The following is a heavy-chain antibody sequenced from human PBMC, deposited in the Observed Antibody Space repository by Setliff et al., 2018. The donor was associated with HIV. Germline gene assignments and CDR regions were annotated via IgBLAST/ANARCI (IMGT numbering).Heavy chain of an antibody. J-gene: IGHJ4*02. V-gene: IGHV3-7*03. Sequence: GGSLRLSCGASGFIFSDSWMDWVRQAPGKGLEWVATIKKDGREKYYVDSVKGRFTISRDNARTSLYLEMTNLKVEDTAVYYCARGYCSTNSCYVSDYWGQGTLVTVSS. CDR2: IKKDGREK. CDR1: GFIFSDSW. D-gene: IGHD2-2*01. CDR3: ARGYCSTNSCYVSDY.